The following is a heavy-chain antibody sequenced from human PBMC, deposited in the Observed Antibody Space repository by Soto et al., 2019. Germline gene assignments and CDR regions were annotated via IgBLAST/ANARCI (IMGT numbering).Heavy chain of an antibody. CDR2: ISSSSRYI. D-gene: IGHD2-15*01. J-gene: IGHJ6*02. CDR3: ARDRLVAATSAPPYCYYGMDV. CDR1: GFTFSSYS. Sequence: GGSLRLSCATSGFTFSSYSMNWVRQAPGMGLEWVSSISSSSRYIYYADSVRGRFTISRDNAKNSLYLQINSLRAEDTAVYYCARDRLVAATSAPPYCYYGMDVWGQGTTVTVSS. V-gene: IGHV3-21*01.